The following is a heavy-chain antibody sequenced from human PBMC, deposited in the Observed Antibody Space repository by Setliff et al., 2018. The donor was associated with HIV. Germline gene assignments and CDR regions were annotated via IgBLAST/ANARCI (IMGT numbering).Heavy chain of an antibody. V-gene: IGHV1-69*10. Sequence: SVKVACKTSRGTFTTYAFSWVRQAPGQGLEWMGGIIPILNVAKYPQKFHGRVTITADKSTSTVYMELSSLRSEDTAMYYCARVLKGYSSSYEAFDIWCKGTKVTVSS. CDR2: IIPILNVA. CDR1: RGTFTTYA. CDR3: ARVLKGYSSSYEAFDI. J-gene: IGHJ3*02. D-gene: IGHD6-13*01.